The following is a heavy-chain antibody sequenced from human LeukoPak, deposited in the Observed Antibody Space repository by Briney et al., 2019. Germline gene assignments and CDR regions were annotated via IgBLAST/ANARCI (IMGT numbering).Heavy chain of an antibody. CDR1: GGSISSDSYY. Sequence: SETLSLTCTVSGGSISSDSYYWGWIRQPPGKGLEWIGSINYSGTTYYNPSIKSRVTISVDTSKNQLSLKVSSVTTADTAVYYCARRVPSGSGSYDFDYWGQGTLVTVTS. CDR2: INYSGTT. D-gene: IGHD3-10*01. CDR3: ARRVPSGSGSYDFDY. V-gene: IGHV4-39*01. J-gene: IGHJ4*02.